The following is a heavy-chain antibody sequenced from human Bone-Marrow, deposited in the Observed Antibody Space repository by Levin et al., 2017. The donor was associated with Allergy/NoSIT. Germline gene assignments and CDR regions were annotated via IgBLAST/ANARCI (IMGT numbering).Heavy chain of an antibody. CDR3: ARASYYDSSGYYYVNWFDP. D-gene: IGHD3-22*01. Sequence: SQTLSLTCAVSGGSISSGGYSWSWIRQPPGKGLEWIGYIYHSGSTYYNPSLKSRVTISVDRSKNQFSLKLSSVTAADTAVYYCARASYYDSSGYYYVNWFDPWGQGTLVTVSS. CDR1: GGSISSGGYS. CDR2: IYHSGST. J-gene: IGHJ5*02. V-gene: IGHV4-30-2*01.